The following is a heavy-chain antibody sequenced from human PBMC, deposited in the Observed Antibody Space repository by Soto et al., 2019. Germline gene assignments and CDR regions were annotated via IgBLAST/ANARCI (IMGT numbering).Heavy chain of an antibody. D-gene: IGHD1-20*01. CDR1: GYTFTSYY. Sequence: ASVKVSCKASGYTFTSYYIHRVRQAPGQGLEWMGIINPSGGSTSYAQKFQGRVTMTRDMSTSKVYMELRSLRSDDTAVYYCARDEVYFYYGMDVWGQGTTVTVSS. J-gene: IGHJ6*02. CDR2: INPSGGST. V-gene: IGHV1-46*01. CDR3: ARDEVYFYYGMDV.